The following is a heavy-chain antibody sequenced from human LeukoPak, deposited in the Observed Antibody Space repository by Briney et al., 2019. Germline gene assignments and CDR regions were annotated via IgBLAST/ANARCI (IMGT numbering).Heavy chain of an antibody. Sequence: SETLSLTCTVSGGSISSYYWSWIRQPPGKGLEWIGYIYYTRSTHYNPSLKSRVTISVDTSKNQFSLKLSSVTAADTAVYYCAKHAPSAVAGDFDDWGQGTLVTASS. CDR2: IYYTRST. D-gene: IGHD6-19*01. J-gene: IGHJ4*02. CDR3: AKHAPSAVAGDFDD. CDR1: GGSISSYY. V-gene: IGHV4-59*01.